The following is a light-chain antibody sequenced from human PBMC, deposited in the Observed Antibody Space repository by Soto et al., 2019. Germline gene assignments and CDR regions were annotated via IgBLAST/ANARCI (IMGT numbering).Light chain of an antibody. Sequence: QLVLTQSPSASASLGASVKLTCTLSSGHGSYAIAWHQQQSQKGPRFLLKVNSDGSHRKGDGIPDRFSGSSSGAERYLTISTLQSEDEADYYCQTWGTGIVVFDGGTKLTVL. CDR3: QTWGTGIVV. CDR1: SGHGSYA. V-gene: IGLV4-69*01. CDR2: VNSDGSH. J-gene: IGLJ2*01.